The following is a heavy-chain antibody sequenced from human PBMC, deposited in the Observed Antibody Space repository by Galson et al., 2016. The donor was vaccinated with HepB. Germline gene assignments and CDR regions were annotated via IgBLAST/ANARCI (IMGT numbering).Heavy chain of an antibody. CDR1: GGSIPNYY. Sequence: SETLSLTCTVSGGSIPNYYWSWIRQPPGKGLEWIGYIFDSGRTKYRPSLASRVTISLDTSKNHLSLKLNSVTAADTAVYFCARGPIDYYDPSANYGTLSGTHFDFWGQGTLVTVSS. J-gene: IGHJ4*02. D-gene: IGHD3-22*01. V-gene: IGHV4-59*01. CDR2: IFDSGRT. CDR3: ARGPIDYYDPSANYGTLSGTHFDF.